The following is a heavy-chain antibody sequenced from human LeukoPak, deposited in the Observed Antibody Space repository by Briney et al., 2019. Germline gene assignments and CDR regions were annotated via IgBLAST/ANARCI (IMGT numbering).Heavy chain of an antibody. J-gene: IGHJ4*02. CDR2: ISSSGSTI. CDR1: GFTFSDYY. V-gene: IGHV3-11*01. Sequence: PGGSLRLSCAASGFTFSDYYMSWLRQAPGKGLEWVSYISSSGSTIYYADSVKGRFTISRDNAKNSLYLQMNSLRAEDTAVYYCARDATRGWYEDYWGQGTLVTVSS. CDR3: ARDATRGWYEDY. D-gene: IGHD6-19*01.